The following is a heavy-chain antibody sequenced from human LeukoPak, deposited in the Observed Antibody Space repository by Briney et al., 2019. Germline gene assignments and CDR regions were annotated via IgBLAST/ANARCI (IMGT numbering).Heavy chain of an antibody. Sequence: ETGGSLRLSCAASGFTFSNAWMSWVRQAPGKGLEWVGRIKSKTDGGTTDYAAPVKGRFTISRGDSKNTLYLQMNSLKTEDTAVYYCTTDPLYDYVWGSYPPLDYWGQGTLVTVSS. V-gene: IGHV3-15*01. CDR1: GFTFSNAW. CDR2: IKSKTDGGTT. J-gene: IGHJ4*02. D-gene: IGHD3-16*02. CDR3: TTDPLYDYVWGSYPPLDY.